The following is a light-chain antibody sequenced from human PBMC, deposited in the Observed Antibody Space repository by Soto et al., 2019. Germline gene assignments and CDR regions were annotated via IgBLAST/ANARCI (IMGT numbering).Light chain of an antibody. CDR3: QPDGCSPPIA. Sequence: EVVLTQSPGTLSLSPGERATLSCRASRTVSSSYLAWYQQKPGEAPRLLIYGASSRATGIPDRFSGSGSGTDFTRTISTLEPAASAVCYGQPDGCSPPIAFGHETRLE. CDR1: RTVSSSY. CDR2: GAS. J-gene: IGKJ5*01. V-gene: IGKV3-20*01.